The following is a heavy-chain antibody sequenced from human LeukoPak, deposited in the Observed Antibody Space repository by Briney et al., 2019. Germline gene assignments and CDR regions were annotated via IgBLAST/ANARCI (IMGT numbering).Heavy chain of an antibody. Sequence: GASVKVSCKASGYTFTTYGISWVRQAPGQGLEWMGWISVYNGDTNYAQKFQGRVTMTTDTSTSTVYMEVRSLTSDDTAMYYCGRDRIPVRPGWFDHWGQGTLVSVSS. J-gene: IGHJ5*02. CDR3: GRDRIPVRPGWFDH. CDR1: GYTFTTYG. V-gene: IGHV1-18*01. CDR2: ISVYNGDT. D-gene: IGHD2-21*01.